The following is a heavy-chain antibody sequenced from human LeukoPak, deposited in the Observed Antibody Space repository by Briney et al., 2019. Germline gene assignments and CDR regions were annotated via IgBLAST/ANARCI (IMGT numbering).Heavy chain of an antibody. CDR1: GGSISSGGYS. Sequence: RPSETLSLTCAVSGGSISSGGYSWSWIRQPPGKGLEWIGYIYHSGSTYYNPSLKSRVTISVDRSKNQFSLKLSSVTAADTAVYYCASPGASGRDWFFDLWGRGTLVTVSS. CDR2: IYHSGST. CDR3: ASPGASGRDWFFDL. D-gene: IGHD3-10*01. J-gene: IGHJ2*01. V-gene: IGHV4-30-2*01.